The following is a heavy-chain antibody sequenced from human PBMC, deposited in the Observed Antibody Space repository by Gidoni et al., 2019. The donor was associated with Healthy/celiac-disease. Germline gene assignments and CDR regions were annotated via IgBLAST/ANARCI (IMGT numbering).Heavy chain of an antibody. Sequence: QVQLQQWGAGLLKPSEPMSLTCAVYGGSFSGDSWSWIRQPPGKGLEWIGEINHSGSTNYNPSLKSRVTISVDTSKNQFSLKLSSVTAADTAVYYCARGRYYDYVWGSYRYAIFDYWGQGTLFTVSS. V-gene: IGHV4-34*01. CDR2: INHSGST. D-gene: IGHD3-16*02. J-gene: IGHJ4*02. CDR1: GGSFSGDS. CDR3: ARGRYYDYVWGSYRYAIFDY.